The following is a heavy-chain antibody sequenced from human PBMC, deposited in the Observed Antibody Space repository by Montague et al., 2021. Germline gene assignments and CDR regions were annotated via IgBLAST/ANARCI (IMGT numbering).Heavy chain of an antibody. CDR1: GASINSSPYY. Sequence: SETLSLTYTVSGASINSSPYYWGWIRQPPGKGLEWIGSIYYSANTYYNPSLKSRLSISVDTTKNQFSLRLKSVTAADTAVYHCARVDCDGDCYTFDPWGQGTLVTVSS. CDR2: IYYSANT. D-gene: IGHD2-21*02. V-gene: IGHV4-39*01. CDR3: ARVDCDGDCYTFDP. J-gene: IGHJ5*02.